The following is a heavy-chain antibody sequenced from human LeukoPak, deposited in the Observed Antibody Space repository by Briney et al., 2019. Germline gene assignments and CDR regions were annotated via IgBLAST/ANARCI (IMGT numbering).Heavy chain of an antibody. CDR2: ISAYNGNT. V-gene: IGHV1-18*01. D-gene: IGHD6-13*01. CDR1: GYTFTSYG. CDR3: AQVRRDTSSQKDGRDYYYYMDV. J-gene: IGHJ6*03. Sequence: ASVKVSCKASGYTFTSYGISWVRQAPGQGLEWMGWISAYNGNTNYAQKLQGRVTMTTDTSTSTAYMELRSLTSDDTAVYYCAQVRRDTSSQKDGRDYYYYMDVWGKGTTVTISS.